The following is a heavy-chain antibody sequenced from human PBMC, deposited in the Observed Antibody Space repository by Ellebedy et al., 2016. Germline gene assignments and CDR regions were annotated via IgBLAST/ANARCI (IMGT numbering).Heavy chain of an antibody. CDR3: ARDGSEWSRDY. CDR1: GFTFSIAG. V-gene: IGHV3-21*01. CDR2: IVFSGTAT. Sequence: GESLKISXAASGFTFSIAGMTWVRQAPGKGLEWVVTIVFSGTATYYADSVKGRFIISRDNTKNSLFLQMNSLGVEDTAVYYCARDGSEWSRDYWGQGTLVTVSS. D-gene: IGHD3-3*01. J-gene: IGHJ4*02.